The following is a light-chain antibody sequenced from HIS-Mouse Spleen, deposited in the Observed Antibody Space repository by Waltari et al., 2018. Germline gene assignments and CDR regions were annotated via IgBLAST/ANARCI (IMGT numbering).Light chain of an antibody. V-gene: IGLV2-8*01. J-gene: IGLJ2*01. CDR3: SSYAGSNTVV. CDR2: EVS. CDR1: SSDVGGSNY. Sequence: QSALTQPPSASGSPGQSVTISCTGTSSDVGGSNYVSWYQQHPGKARKLMIYEVSKRPSGVPDRFSGSKSGNTASLTVSGLQAEDEADYYCSSYAGSNTVVFGGGTKLTVL.